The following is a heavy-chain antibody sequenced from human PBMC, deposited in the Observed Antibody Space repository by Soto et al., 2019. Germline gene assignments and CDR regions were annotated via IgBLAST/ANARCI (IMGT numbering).Heavy chain of an antibody. CDR3: ARADVVVVAATPYYYGMDV. D-gene: IGHD2-15*01. Sequence: QVQLVQSGAEVKKPGSSVKVSCKASGGTFSSYAISWVRQAPGQGLEWMGGIIPIFGTANYAQKFQGRVTIIADEATSTAYMELSSLRSEDTAVYYCARADVVVVAATPYYYGMDVWGQGTTVTVSS. CDR2: IIPIFGTA. CDR1: GGTFSSYA. J-gene: IGHJ6*02. V-gene: IGHV1-69*12.